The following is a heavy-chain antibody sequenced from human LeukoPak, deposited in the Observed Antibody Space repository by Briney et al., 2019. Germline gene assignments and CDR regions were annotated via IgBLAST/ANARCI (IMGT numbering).Heavy chain of an antibody. D-gene: IGHD2-2*01. J-gene: IGHJ6*03. Sequence: SETLSLTCTVSGGSISSHYWSWIRQPPGKGLEWIGYIYYSGSTNYNPSLKSRVTISVDTSKNQFSLKLSSVTAADTAVYYCARVVPAAQYYMDVWGKGTRSPSP. CDR2: IYYSGST. CDR1: GGSISSHY. V-gene: IGHV4-59*11. CDR3: ARVVPAAQYYMDV.